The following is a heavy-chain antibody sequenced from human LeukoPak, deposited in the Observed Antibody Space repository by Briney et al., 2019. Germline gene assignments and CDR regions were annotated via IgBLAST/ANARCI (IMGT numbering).Heavy chain of an antibody. D-gene: IGHD5/OR15-5a*01. V-gene: IGHV4-59*08. CDR2: IYYSGST. Sequence: SETLSLTCTVSGGSISSYYWSWIRQPPGKGLEWIGYIYYSGSTYYNPSLKSRVTISVDTSKNQFSLKLSSVTAADTAVYYCARLVSGQTYYFDYWGQGTLVTASS. J-gene: IGHJ4*02. CDR3: ARLVSGQTYYFDY. CDR1: GGSISSYY.